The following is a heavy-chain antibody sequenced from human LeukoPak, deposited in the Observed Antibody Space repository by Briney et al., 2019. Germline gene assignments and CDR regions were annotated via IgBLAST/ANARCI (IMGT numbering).Heavy chain of an antibody. D-gene: IGHD3-10*01. V-gene: IGHV1-2*02. Sequence: ASVKVSCKASGYTFTGYYMHWVRQAPGQGLEWMGWINPNSGGTNYAQKFQGRVTMTRDTSISTAYMELSRLRSDDTAVYYCARVPYYYGSGSYYKVGWFDPWGQGTLVTVSS. CDR3: ARVPYYYGSGSYYKVGWFDP. CDR2: INPNSGGT. CDR1: GYTFTGYY. J-gene: IGHJ5*02.